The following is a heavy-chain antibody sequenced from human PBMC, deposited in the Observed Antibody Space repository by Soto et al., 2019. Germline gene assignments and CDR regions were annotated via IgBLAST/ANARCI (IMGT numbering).Heavy chain of an antibody. Sequence: QVQLVESGGGVVQPGRSLRLSCAASGFTFSNYGMHWVRQAPGRGLEWVALILYDGSDKDYADSLKGRFTISRDNSKNMLYLQMNSLRTEDTAVYYCAKDERGENFEHWGQGTLVTVTS. V-gene: IGHV3-30*18. CDR1: GFTFSNYG. CDR3: AKDERGENFEH. J-gene: IGHJ4*02. CDR2: ILYDGSDK.